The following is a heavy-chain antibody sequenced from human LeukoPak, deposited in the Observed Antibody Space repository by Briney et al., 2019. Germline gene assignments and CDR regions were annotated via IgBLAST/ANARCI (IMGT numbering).Heavy chain of an antibody. D-gene: IGHD1-7*01. CDR1: GFTFSSYG. CDR3: WEDGELVY. Sequence: PGRSLRLSCAASGFTFSSYGMHWVRQAPGKGLEWVAVISYDGSNKYYADSVKGRFTISRDNSKNTLYLQMNSLRAEDTAVYYWWEDGELVYWGQGTLVTVSS. V-gene: IGHV3-30*18. CDR2: ISYDGSNK. J-gene: IGHJ4*02.